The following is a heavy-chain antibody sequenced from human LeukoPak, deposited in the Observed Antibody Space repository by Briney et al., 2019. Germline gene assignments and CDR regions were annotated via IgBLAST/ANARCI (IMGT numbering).Heavy chain of an antibody. D-gene: IGHD3-3*01. CDR2: INNNGNRT. Sequence: GGSLRLSCSVSGFTFSSYAMHWVRQAPGKGLDYVSAINNNGNRTYYGESVKGRFTISRDNSKNTLYLQMSSLRAEDTAVYYCARAPAGDTIFGVVTHYHYYYGMDVWGQGTTVTVSS. J-gene: IGHJ6*02. CDR1: GFTFSSYA. CDR3: ARAPAGDTIFGVVTHYHYYYGMDV. V-gene: IGHV3-64D*06.